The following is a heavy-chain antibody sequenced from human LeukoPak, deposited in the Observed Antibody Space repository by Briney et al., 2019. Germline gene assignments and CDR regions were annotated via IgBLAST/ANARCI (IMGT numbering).Heavy chain of an antibody. Sequence: SETLSLTCTVSGGSISSYYWSWIWQPPGKGLEWIGYIYYSGSTNYNPSLKSRVTISVDTSKNQFSLKLSSVTAADTAVYYCARGSGKIFDYWGQGTLVTVSS. J-gene: IGHJ4*02. V-gene: IGHV4-59*01. CDR1: GGSISSYY. CDR3: ARGSGKIFDY. CDR2: IYYSGST. D-gene: IGHD3-3*01.